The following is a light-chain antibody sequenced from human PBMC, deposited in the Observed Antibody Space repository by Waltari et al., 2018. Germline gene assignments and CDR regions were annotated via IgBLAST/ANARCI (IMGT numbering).Light chain of an antibody. J-gene: IGLJ3*02. V-gene: IGLV2-11*01. CDR3: CSYAANYTPNWV. CDR2: HVN. CDR1: RSAIGAYKY. Sequence: QSALTQPRSVSGSPGQSVTISCTGSRSAIGAYKYVSWYQQHPGKAPRLIIYHVNKRPSGVTDRFVGSKSGNEVSLTISGLQADDEADYSCCSYAANYTPNWVFGGGTKLTVL.